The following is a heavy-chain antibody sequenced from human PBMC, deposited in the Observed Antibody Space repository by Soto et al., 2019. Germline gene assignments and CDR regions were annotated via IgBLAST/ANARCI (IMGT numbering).Heavy chain of an antibody. D-gene: IGHD1-1*01. V-gene: IGHV3-23*01. CDR3: AKKERWPASGPY. Sequence: EVQLLESGGGLVQPGGSLRLSCAASGFTFSSYSMTWVRQAPGKGLEWVSDISGNGDNKYYADSVKGRFTISRDNSKNPLDRQLNALRAGDTAYYYCAKKERWPASGPYWGQGTLVTVSS. CDR2: ISGNGDNK. CDR1: GFTFSSYS. J-gene: IGHJ4*02.